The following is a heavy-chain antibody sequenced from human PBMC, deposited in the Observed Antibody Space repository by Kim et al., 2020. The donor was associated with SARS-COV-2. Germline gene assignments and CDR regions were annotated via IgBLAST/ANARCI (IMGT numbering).Heavy chain of an antibody. Sequence: GGSLRLSCAASGFTFSDSYMSWIRQAPGKGLEWVSSISSSGWTIYYADSLKGRFTISRDNAKNSLYLQMNSLRVEDTALYYCARDGVEMSEVSYFDYWGQGTLGTVSS. D-gene: IGHD2-8*01. V-gene: IGHV3-11*01. CDR1: GFTFSDSY. J-gene: IGHJ4*02. CDR3: ARDGVEMSEVSYFDY. CDR2: ISSSGWTI.